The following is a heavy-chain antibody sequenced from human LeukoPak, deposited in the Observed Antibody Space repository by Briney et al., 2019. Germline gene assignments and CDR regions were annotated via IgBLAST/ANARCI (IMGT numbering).Heavy chain of an antibody. CDR3: ARDLYGDGSYFDP. J-gene: IGHJ5*02. V-gene: IGHV4-59*12. Sequence: SETLSLTCTVSGGSISSYYWSWIRQPPGKGLEWIGYIYYSGSTNYNPPLKSRVTISADTSKNQFSLILSSVTAADTALYYCARDLYGDGSYFDPWGQGTLVTVSS. D-gene: IGHD4-17*01. CDR2: IYYSGST. CDR1: GGSISSYY.